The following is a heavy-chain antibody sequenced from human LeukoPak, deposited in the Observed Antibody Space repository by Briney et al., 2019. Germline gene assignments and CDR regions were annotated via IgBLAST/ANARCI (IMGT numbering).Heavy chain of an antibody. J-gene: IGHJ4*02. V-gene: IGHV3-23*01. CDR1: GLTFSSYA. CDR2: ISGSGGST. D-gene: IGHD1-26*01. Sequence: TGGSLSLSCAASGLTFSSYAMSWVRQAPGKGLEWVSAISGSGGSTYYADSVKGRFTISRDNSKNTLYLQMNSLRAEDTAVYYCAKVWSGSFFDYWGQGTLVTVSS. CDR3: AKVWSGSFFDY.